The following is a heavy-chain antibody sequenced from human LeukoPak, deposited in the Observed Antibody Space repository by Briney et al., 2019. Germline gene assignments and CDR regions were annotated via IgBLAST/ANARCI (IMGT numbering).Heavy chain of an antibody. J-gene: IGHJ2*01. V-gene: IGHV4-34*01. CDR2: INHSGST. Sequence: PSETLSLTCAVYGGSFSGYYWSWIRQPPGKGLEWIGEINHSGSTNYNPSLKSRVTISVDTSKNQFSLKLSSVTAADTAVYYCARYVPIVVVPAAMKSWYFDLWGRGTLVTVSS. CDR1: GGSFSGYY. D-gene: IGHD2-2*01. CDR3: ARYVPIVVVPAAMKSWYFDL.